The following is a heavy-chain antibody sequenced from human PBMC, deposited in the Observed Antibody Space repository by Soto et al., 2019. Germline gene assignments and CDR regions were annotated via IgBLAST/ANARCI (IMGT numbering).Heavy chain of an antibody. D-gene: IGHD3-22*01. Sequence: QVELVQSGAEVKKPGSSMKVSCQASEDTFRNYAISWVRQAPGQGLEWMGGIIPIFGTANYAQKFQGRVTITADTSANTVYLELSSLRSEDTAVYYCVSTKYDSSAYYYWYLGLWGRGTLVTVSS. CDR3: VSTKYDSSAYYYWYLGL. CDR2: IIPIFGTA. CDR1: EDTFRNYA. J-gene: IGHJ2*01. V-gene: IGHV1-69*06.